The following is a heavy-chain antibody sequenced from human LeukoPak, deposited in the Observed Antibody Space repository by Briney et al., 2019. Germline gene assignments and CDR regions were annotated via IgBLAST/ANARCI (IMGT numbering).Heavy chain of an antibody. CDR1: GFTFTSSA. CDR3: AAEDIAAAGTIGY. V-gene: IGHV1-58*01. J-gene: IGHJ4*02. D-gene: IGHD6-13*01. CDR2: IVVGSGNT. Sequence: GTSVKVSCKASGFTFTSSAVQWVRQARGQRLEWIGWIVVGSGNTNYAQKFQERVTITRDMSTSTAYMELSSLRSEDTAVYYCAAEDIAAAGTIGYWGQGTLVTVSS.